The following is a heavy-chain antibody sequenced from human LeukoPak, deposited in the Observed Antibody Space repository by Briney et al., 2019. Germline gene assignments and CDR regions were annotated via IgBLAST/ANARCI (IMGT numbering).Heavy chain of an antibody. CDR1: GFTFSSYA. D-gene: IGHD2-2*01. J-gene: IGHJ5*02. V-gene: IGHV3-69-1*01. CDR3: GREDCNNVRCYGASDA. Sequence: GGSLRLSCVGSGFTFSSYAMNWVRQAPGKGLEWVSSISSNNNIYYADSVKGRFTISRDNAKNSLSLQMNSLRGEDTAVYYCGREDCNNVRCYGASDAWGQGTLVTVSS. CDR2: ISSNNNI.